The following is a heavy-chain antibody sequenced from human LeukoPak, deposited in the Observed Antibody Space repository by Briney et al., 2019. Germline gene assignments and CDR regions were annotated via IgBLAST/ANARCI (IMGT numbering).Heavy chain of an antibody. CDR3: ARVTYYYDSSGYSTYGMDV. D-gene: IGHD3-22*01. V-gene: IGHV4-59*01. CDR1: GGSISSYY. Sequence: SSETLSLTCTGSGGSISSYYWSWIRQPPGKGLEWIGYIYYSGSTNYNPSLKSRVTISVDTSKNQFSLKLSSVTAADTAVYYCARVTYYYDSSGYSTYGMDVWGQGTTVTVSS. CDR2: IYYSGST. J-gene: IGHJ6*02.